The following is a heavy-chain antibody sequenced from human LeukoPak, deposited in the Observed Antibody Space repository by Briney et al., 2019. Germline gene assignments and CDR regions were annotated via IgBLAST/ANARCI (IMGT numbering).Heavy chain of an antibody. D-gene: IGHD3-10*02. CDR1: GFTFNTYD. CDR3: AELGITMIGGV. V-gene: IGHV3-48*03. J-gene: IGHJ6*04. CDR2: ISTSGSTI. Sequence: GGSLRLSCAASGFTFNTYDMNWVRQAPGKGLEWVLYISTSGSTIYYADSVKGRFTVSRDNAKNSLYLQMNSLRAEDTAVYYCAELGITMIGGVWGKGTTVTISS.